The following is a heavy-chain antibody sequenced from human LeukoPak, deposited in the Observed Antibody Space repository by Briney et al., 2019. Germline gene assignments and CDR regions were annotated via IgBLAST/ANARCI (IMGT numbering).Heavy chain of an antibody. CDR2: INHSGST. Sequence: SETLSLTCAVYGGSFSGYYWSWIRQSPGKGLEWIGEINHSGSTNYNPSLKSRVTISVDTSKNQFSLKLSSVTAADTAVYYCARLHMVRGVWEGFDYWGQGTPVTVSS. CDR3: ARLHMVRGVWEGFDY. D-gene: IGHD3-10*01. V-gene: IGHV4-34*01. J-gene: IGHJ4*02. CDR1: GGSFSGYY.